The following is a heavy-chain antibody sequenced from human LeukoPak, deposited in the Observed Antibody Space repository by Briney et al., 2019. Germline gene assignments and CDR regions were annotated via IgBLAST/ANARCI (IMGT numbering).Heavy chain of an antibody. V-gene: IGHV1-69*13. J-gene: IGHJ6*03. D-gene: IGHD6-6*01. CDR3: ARDKSSSSSYYYYMDV. CDR1: GGTFSSYA. CDR2: IIPIFGTA. Sequence: ASVKVSCKASGGTFSSYAISWVRQAPGQGLEWMGGIIPIFGTANYAQKFQGRVTITADESTSTAYMELSSLRSEDTAVYYCARDKSSSSSYYYYMDVWGKGTTVTVSS.